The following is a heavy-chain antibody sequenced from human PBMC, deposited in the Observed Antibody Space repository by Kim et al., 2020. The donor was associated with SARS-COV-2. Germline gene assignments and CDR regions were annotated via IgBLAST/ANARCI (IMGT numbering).Heavy chain of an antibody. Sequence: SETLSLTCTVSGGSISSGGYYWSWIRQHPGKGLEWIGYIYYSGSTYYNPSLKSRVTISVDTSKNQFSLKLSSVTAADTAVYYCARENSTAMVTGRYFDYWGQGTLVTVSS. CDR3: ARENSTAMVTGRYFDY. D-gene: IGHD5-18*01. V-gene: IGHV4-31*03. J-gene: IGHJ4*02. CDR2: IYYSGST. CDR1: GGSISSGGYY.